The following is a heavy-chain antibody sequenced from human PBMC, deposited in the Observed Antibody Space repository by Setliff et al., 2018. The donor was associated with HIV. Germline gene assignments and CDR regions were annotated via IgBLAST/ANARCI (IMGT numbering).Heavy chain of an antibody. J-gene: IGHJ1*01. CDR1: GYTFTSSG. Sequence: ASVKVSCKASGYTFTSSGISWVRQAPGQGLEWMGWISAYNGNTNYAQKLQGRVTMTTDTSTNTAYMELRSLRSDDTAVYYCARDSPYYFDSSGYYNEYLHHWGQGTLVTVSS. D-gene: IGHD3-22*01. V-gene: IGHV1-18*01. CDR3: ARDSPYYFDSSGYYNEYLHH. CDR2: ISAYNGNT.